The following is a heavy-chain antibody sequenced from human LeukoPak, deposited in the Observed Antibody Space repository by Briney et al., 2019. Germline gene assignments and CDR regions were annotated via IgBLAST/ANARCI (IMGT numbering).Heavy chain of an antibody. Sequence: SETLSLTCTVSGGSISSSSYYWGWIRQPPGKGLEWIGSLSHSGSTFYNPSLKSRVTISVDTSKNQFSLKLSSVTAADTAVYYCARRRGYSSSWYRGQDYYYYMDVWGKGTSVTVSS. CDR2: LSHSGST. J-gene: IGHJ6*03. CDR3: ARRRGYSSSWYRGQDYYYYMDV. CDR1: GGSISSSSYY. V-gene: IGHV4-39*07. D-gene: IGHD6-13*01.